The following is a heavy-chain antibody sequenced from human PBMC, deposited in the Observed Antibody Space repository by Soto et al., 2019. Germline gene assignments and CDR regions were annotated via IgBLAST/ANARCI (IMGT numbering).Heavy chain of an antibody. V-gene: IGHV3-66*01. J-gene: IGHJ5*02. Sequence: GGSLRLSCAASGFTVSSNYMSWVRQAPGKGLEWVSVIYSGGSTYYADSVKGRFTISRDNSKNTLYLQMNSLRAEDTAVYYCAREGGFESCSGGSCYSEAYNWFDPWGQGTLVTVSS. CDR3: AREGGFESCSGGSCYSEAYNWFDP. CDR1: GFTVSSNY. CDR2: IYSGGST. D-gene: IGHD2-15*01.